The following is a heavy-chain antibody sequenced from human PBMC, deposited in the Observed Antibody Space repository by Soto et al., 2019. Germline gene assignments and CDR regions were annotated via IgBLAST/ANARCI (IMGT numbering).Heavy chain of an antibody. CDR1: GFSFSSYG. CDR3: ARDRSGHSNYWDV. J-gene: IGHJ6*02. Sequence: GGSLRLSCAASGFSFSSYGIHWARQAPGKGLEWVAVIWYDSNNKYYSDSVKGRFTISSDKSKNTVFLQMSSARAEDTAVYYCARDRSGHSNYWDVCGQGPTVTVSS. D-gene: IGHD4-4*01. V-gene: IGHV3-33*01. CDR2: IWYDSNNK.